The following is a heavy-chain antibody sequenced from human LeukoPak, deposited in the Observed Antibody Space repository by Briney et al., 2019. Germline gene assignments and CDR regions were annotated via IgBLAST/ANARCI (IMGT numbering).Heavy chain of an antibody. V-gene: IGHV1-3*01. Sequence: ASVKVSCKASGYTFTSYAIHWVRQAPGQRLEWMGWINGGNGKTKYSQKFQGRATMTRDTSTSTVYMELSSLRSEDTAVYYCARAYGSGSYSQDWGQGTLVTVSS. CDR3: ARAYGSGSYSQD. CDR2: INGGNGKT. J-gene: IGHJ4*02. D-gene: IGHD3-10*01. CDR1: GYTFTSYA.